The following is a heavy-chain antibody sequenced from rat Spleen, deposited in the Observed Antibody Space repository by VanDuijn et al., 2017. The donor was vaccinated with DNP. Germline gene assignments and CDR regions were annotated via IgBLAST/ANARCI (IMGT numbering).Heavy chain of an antibody. D-gene: IGHD3-4*01. CDR2: IRSGGST. Sequence: QVQLKETGPGLVQPTQTLSITCTVSGFSLTSYYMQWVRQTPGKGLEWMGFIRSGGSTEYNSEFKSRLSISRDTSKNQVFLKMNSLKTEDTGVYYCARGGPTLFDYWGQGVMVTVSS. CDR1: GFSLTSYY. J-gene: IGHJ2*01. V-gene: IGHV2-65*01. CDR3: ARGGPTLFDY.